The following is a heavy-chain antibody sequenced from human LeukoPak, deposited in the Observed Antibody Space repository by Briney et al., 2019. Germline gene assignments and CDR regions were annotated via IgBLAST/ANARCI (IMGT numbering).Heavy chain of an antibody. Sequence: TPSETLSLTCAVSGYSISSGYYWGWIRQSPGKGLEWIGSIFHSGSTYYNPSLKSQVTISVDTSKNQFSLKLNSVTAADTALYYCASQFQQLVPIYDYWGQGTLVTVSS. CDR3: ASQFQQLVPIYDY. D-gene: IGHD6-13*01. J-gene: IGHJ4*02. V-gene: IGHV4-38-2*01. CDR1: GYSISSGYY. CDR2: IFHSGST.